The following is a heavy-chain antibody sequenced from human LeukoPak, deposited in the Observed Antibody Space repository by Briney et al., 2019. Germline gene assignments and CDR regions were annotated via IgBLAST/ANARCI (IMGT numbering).Heavy chain of an antibody. D-gene: IGHD3-22*01. CDR2: INALASSI. V-gene: IGHV3-21*01. CDR3: ARLRRNSDRSGYYYYYDY. Sequence: GGSLRLSCEASGLIFSDYSVNWIRQAPGKGLEWVSSINALASSIYYADSVKGRFIISRDNAKNSLYLQMDSLRAEDTAFYYCARLRRNSDRSGYYYYYDYWGQGTLVTVSS. J-gene: IGHJ4*02. CDR1: GLIFSDYS.